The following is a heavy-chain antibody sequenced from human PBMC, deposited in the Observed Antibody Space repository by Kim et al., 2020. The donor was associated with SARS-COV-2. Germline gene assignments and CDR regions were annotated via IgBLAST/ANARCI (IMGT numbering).Heavy chain of an antibody. CDR2: INHSGST. CDR3: ARGVLFLTTNWFDP. Sequence: SETLSLTCAVYGGSFSGYYWSWIRQPPGKGLEWIGEINHSGSTNYNPSLKSRVTISVDTSKNQFSLKLSSVTAADTAVYYGARGVLFLTTNWFDPWGQGT. V-gene: IGHV4-34*01. CDR1: GGSFSGYY. J-gene: IGHJ5*02. D-gene: IGHD2-21*01.